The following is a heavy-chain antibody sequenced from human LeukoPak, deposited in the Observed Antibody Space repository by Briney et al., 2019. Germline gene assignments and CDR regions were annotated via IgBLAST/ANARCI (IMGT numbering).Heavy chain of an antibody. CDR2: INPNSGGT. D-gene: IGHD6-6*01. V-gene: IGHV1-2*02. CDR3: ARGEYSSSSDAFDI. Sequence: ASVKVSCKASGCTFTGYYMHWVRQSPGHGREWMGWINPNSGGTNYAQKFQGRVTMTTDTSISTAYMELSRLRSDDTAVYYCARGEYSSSSDAFDIWGQGTMVTVSS. CDR1: GCTFTGYY. J-gene: IGHJ3*02.